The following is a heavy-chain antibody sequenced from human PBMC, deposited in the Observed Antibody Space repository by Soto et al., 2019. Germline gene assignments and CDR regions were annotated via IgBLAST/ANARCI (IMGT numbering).Heavy chain of an antibody. CDR3: ARVSQYITIFGVVITYAFDI. CDR2: MNPNSGNT. CDR1: GYTFTSYD. J-gene: IGHJ3*02. Sequence: ASVKVSCKASGYTFTSYDINWVRQATGQGLEWMGWMNPNSGNTGYAQKFQGRVTMTRNTSISTAYMELSSLRSEDTAVYYCARVSQYITIFGVVITYAFDIWGQGTMVTVSS. D-gene: IGHD3-3*01. V-gene: IGHV1-8*01.